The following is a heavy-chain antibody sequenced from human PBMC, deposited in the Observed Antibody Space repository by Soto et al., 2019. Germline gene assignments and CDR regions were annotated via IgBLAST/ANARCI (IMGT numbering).Heavy chain of an antibody. CDR3: ARDPLNTYYYDSSGYHNWFDP. CDR2: ISSSSSYI. D-gene: IGHD3-22*01. CDR1: GFTFSSYS. J-gene: IGHJ5*02. V-gene: IGHV3-21*01. Sequence: PGGSLRLSCAASGFTFSSYSMNWVRQAPGKGLEWVSSISSSSSYIYYADSVKGRFTISRDNSKNTLYLQMNSLRAEDTAVYYCARDPLNTYYYDSSGYHNWFDPWGQGTQVTVSS.